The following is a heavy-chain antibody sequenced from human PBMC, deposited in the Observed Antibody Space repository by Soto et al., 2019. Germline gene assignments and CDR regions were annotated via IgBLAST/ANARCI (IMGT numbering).Heavy chain of an antibody. D-gene: IGHD4-17*01. J-gene: IGHJ4*02. CDR1: GGSFSGYY. CDR2: INHSGST. CDR3: ARRGTMVTDY. V-gene: IGHV4-34*01. Sequence: TSETLSLTCAVYGGSFSGYYWSWIRQPPGKGLEWIGEINHSGSTNYNPSLKSRVTISVDTSKNQFSLKLSSVTAADTAVYYCARRGTMVTDYWGQGTLVTVSS.